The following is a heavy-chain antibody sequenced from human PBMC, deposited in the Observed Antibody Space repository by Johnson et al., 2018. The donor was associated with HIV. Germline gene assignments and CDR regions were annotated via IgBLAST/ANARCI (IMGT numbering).Heavy chain of an antibody. CDR1: GFTFSSYG. J-gene: IGHJ3*01. Sequence: QVQLVESGGGVVQPGRSLRLSCAASGFTFSSYGMHWVRQAPGKGLEWVTLISYDGSNKYQADSVKGRFTISRDNSMNTLYLQMNGLRGDDTAVYYCARGDGAARPGDDAFDVWGQGTMVTVSS. D-gene: IGHD6-6*01. CDR3: ARGDGAARPGDDAFDV. V-gene: IGHV3-30*19. CDR2: ISYDGSNK.